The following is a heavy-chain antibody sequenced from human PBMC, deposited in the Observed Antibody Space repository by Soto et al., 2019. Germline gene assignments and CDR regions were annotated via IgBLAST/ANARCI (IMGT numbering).Heavy chain of an antibody. D-gene: IGHD3-22*01. CDR2: ISHRGGT. Sequence: PSETLSLTCAVYGGFLSGYYWSWIRQSPGKGPEWIGEISHRGGTNYNPSLKSRVTISVDTSKNQFSLKVTSVTAADTAVYYCAREWTGSRGYFDDWGKGALVTGSS. V-gene: IGHV4-34*01. CDR3: AREWTGSRGYFDD. J-gene: IGHJ4*02. CDR1: GGFLSGYY.